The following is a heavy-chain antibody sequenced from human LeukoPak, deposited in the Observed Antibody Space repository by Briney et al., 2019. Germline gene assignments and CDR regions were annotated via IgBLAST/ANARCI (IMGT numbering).Heavy chain of an antibody. CDR1: GISLSTYY. J-gene: IGHJ5*02. CDR3: ARAIRITIFGVAAWFDP. CDR2: IYYSGST. D-gene: IGHD3-3*01. V-gene: IGHV4-59*06. Sequence: PSETLSLTCTVSGISLSTYYWSWIRQHPGKGLEWIGYIYYSGSTYYNPSLKSRVTISVDTSKNQFSLKLSSVTAADTAVYYCARAIRITIFGVAAWFDPWGQGTLVTVSS.